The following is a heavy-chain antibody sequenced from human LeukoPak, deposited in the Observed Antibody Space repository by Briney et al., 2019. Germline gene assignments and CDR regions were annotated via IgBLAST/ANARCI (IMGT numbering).Heavy chain of an antibody. Sequence: PGGSLRLSCVVSGFTFSSYDMSWVRQAPGKGLEWVAVISYDGSNKYYADSVKGRFTISRDNSKNTLYLQMNSLRAEDTAVYYCARGPSGYHNTGGQGTLVTVSS. CDR2: ISYDGSNK. CDR3: ARGPSGYHNT. D-gene: IGHD5-12*01. V-gene: IGHV3-30*03. CDR1: GFTFSSYD. J-gene: IGHJ4*02.